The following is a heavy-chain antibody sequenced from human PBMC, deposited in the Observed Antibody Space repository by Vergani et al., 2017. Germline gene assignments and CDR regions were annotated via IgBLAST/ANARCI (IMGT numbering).Heavy chain of an antibody. CDR2: IIPIFGTA. Sequence: QVQLVQSGAEVKKPGSSVKVSCKASGGTFSSYAISWVRQAPGQGLEWMGGIIPIFGTANYAQKFQGRVTITADESTSTAYMGLSSLRSEDTAVYYCDCNIVVVPADNKYRLDYWGQGTLVTVSS. CDR1: GGTFSSYA. J-gene: IGHJ4*02. CDR3: DCNIVVVPADNKYRLDY. V-gene: IGHV1-69*01. D-gene: IGHD2-2*01.